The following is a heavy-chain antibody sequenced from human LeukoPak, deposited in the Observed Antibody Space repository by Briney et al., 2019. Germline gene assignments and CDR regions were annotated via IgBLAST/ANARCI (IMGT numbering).Heavy chain of an antibody. D-gene: IGHD3-22*01. CDR2: INSDGSST. V-gene: IGHV3-74*01. CDR3: ARRAGDYSHPYAY. Sequence: GGSLRLSCAASGFTFSSYWMHWVRQGPGRGLVWVSRINSDGSSTSYADSVKGRFTVSRDNAKNTLYLQMNSLRAEDTAMYYCARRAGDYSHPYAYWGQGTLVTVSS. CDR1: GFTFSSYW. J-gene: IGHJ4*02.